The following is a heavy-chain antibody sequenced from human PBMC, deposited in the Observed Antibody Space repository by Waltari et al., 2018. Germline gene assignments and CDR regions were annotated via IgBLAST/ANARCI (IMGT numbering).Heavy chain of an antibody. CDR1: GFSFSSYA. V-gene: IGHV3-30-3*01. CDR2: ISYDGINK. CDR3: VRDMSTHYSFGY. J-gene: IGHJ4*02. Sequence: QVQVVESGGGLVQPGRSLRRACSSSGFSFSSYAMHWVRQAPGKGLDWVAFISYDGINKYFSDSVRGRFTISRDNSKNTVSLQMNSLRAEDTALYYCVRDMSTHYSFGYWGQGTLVTVSS. D-gene: IGHD3-16*01.